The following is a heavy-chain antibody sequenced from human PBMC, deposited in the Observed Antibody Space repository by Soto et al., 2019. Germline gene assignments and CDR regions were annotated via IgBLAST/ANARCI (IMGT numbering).Heavy chain of an antibody. CDR1: GFTFSGSA. Sequence: GGSLRLSCAASGFTFSGSAMHWVRQASGKGLEWVGRIRSKANSYATAYAASVKGRFTISRDDSKNTAYLQMNRLKTEDTAVYYCTSLRYFDWSRRGDAFDIWGQGTMVTVSS. CDR2: IRSKANSYAT. V-gene: IGHV3-73*01. J-gene: IGHJ3*02. D-gene: IGHD3-9*01. CDR3: TSLRYFDWSRRGDAFDI.